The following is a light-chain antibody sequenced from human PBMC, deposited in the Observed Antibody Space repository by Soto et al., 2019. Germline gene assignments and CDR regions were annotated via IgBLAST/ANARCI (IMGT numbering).Light chain of an antibody. Sequence: EIVLTQSPGTLSLSPGERATLSCRASQSVSSSYLAWYQQKPGQAPRLLIYGASSRATGIPDRFSGSGSGTDFTLTISRLAPEDFAVYYCQHYGSSPRTFGQGTNVEIK. CDR1: QSVSSSY. J-gene: IGKJ1*01. CDR2: GAS. CDR3: QHYGSSPRT. V-gene: IGKV3-20*01.